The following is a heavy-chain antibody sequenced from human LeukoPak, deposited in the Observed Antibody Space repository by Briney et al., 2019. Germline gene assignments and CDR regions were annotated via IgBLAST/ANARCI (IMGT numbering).Heavy chain of an antibody. Sequence: GASVKVSCKASGYTFTSFDINWVRQATGRGLEWMGWMNPNSGDTGYAQKFQGRVTMTRNTSISTAYMELSSLRSEDTAVYHCARSYSYAYYYDMDVWGQGTTVTVSS. CDR1: GYTFTSFD. CDR2: MNPNSGDT. V-gene: IGHV1-8*01. D-gene: IGHD5-18*01. CDR3: ARSYSYAYYYDMDV. J-gene: IGHJ6*02.